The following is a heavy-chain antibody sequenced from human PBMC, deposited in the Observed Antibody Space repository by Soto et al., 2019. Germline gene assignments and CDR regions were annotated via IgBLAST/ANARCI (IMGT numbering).Heavy chain of an antibody. CDR2: IYPGDSDT. CDR3: GRPGYYSRARGTDASDF. D-gene: IGHD3-22*01. Sequence: GESLKISCKASGYTFTAYWNGWVRQTHGKGLGWMGVIYPGDSDTRYIPSFLGQVTISIDKSTGTAYLHWSSLKASGSGIYFCGRPGYYSRARGTDASDFWYQETMVKVSS. J-gene: IGHJ3*01. V-gene: IGHV5-51*01. CDR1: GYTFTAYW.